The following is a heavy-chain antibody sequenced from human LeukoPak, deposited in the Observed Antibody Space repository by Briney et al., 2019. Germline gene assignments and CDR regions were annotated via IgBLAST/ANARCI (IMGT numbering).Heavy chain of an antibody. J-gene: IGHJ4*02. V-gene: IGHV3-23*01. D-gene: IGHD6-6*01. CDR3: AKGEGIYSSSRRHYFDY. CDR1: GFTFSSYE. Sequence: GGSLRLSCAASGFTFSSYEMNWVRQAPGKGLEWVSGISGSGGSTYYADSVKGRFTISRDNSKNTLYLQMNSLRAEDTAVYYCAKGEGIYSSSRRHYFDYWGQGTLVTVSS. CDR2: ISGSGGST.